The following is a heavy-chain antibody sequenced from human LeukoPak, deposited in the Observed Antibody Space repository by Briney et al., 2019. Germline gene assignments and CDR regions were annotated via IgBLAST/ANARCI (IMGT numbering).Heavy chain of an antibody. CDR2: ISSSSSYI. V-gene: IGHV3-21*01. CDR3: ARGAGYCSSTSCPLYYYYGMDV. D-gene: IGHD2-2*01. Sequence: GGSLRLSCAASGFTFSSYSMNWVRQAPGKGLEWDSSISSSSSYIYYADSVKGRFTISRDNAKNSLYLQMNSLRAEDTAVYYCARGAGYCSSTSCPLYYYYGMDVWGQGTTVTVSS. J-gene: IGHJ6*02. CDR1: GFTFSSYS.